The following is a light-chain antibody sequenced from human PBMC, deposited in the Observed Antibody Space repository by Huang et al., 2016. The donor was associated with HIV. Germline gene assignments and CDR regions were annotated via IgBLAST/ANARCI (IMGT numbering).Light chain of an antibody. V-gene: IGKV3-15*01. CDR1: QSVSSS. CDR3: QQYDNWPLYT. CDR2: CVS. J-gene: IGKJ2*01. Sequence: EIVMTQSPATLSVSPGERATLSCRASQSVSSSLAWYQQKPGQAPRLLIYCVSTRATGSPARFSGSGSGTEFTLTISSLQSEDFAVYYCQQYDNWPLYTFGQGTKLEIK.